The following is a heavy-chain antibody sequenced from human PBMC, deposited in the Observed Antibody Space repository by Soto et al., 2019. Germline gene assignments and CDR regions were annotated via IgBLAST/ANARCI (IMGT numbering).Heavy chain of an antibody. J-gene: IGHJ3*02. CDR1: GFTFSNYA. CDR3: AKKDGTDGYYDAFDI. Sequence: GGSLRLSCAVSGFTFSNYAMSWVRQDPGKGLDWVSAISGSGASTYNADSVKGRFTISRDNSKNTLYLQMNSLRAEDTALYYCAKKDGTDGYYDAFDIWGQGTMVTVSS. CDR2: ISGSGAST. V-gene: IGHV3-23*01. D-gene: IGHD3-22*01.